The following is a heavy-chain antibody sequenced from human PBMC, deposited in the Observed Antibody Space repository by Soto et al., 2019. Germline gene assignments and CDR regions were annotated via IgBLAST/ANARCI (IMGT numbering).Heavy chain of an antibody. CDR2: ISAYNGNT. J-gene: IGHJ3*02. Sequence: ASVKVSYKASGYTFTSYGISWVRQAPGQGLEWMGWISAYNGNTNYAQKLQGRVTMTTDTSTSTAYMELRSLRSDDTAVYYCARDHPPTYYYDSSGNQDAFDIWGQGTMVTVSS. V-gene: IGHV1-18*01. D-gene: IGHD3-22*01. CDR3: ARDHPPTYYYDSSGNQDAFDI. CDR1: GYTFTSYG.